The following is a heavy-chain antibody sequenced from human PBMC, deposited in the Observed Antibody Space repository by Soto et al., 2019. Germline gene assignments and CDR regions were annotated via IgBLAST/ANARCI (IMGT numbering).Heavy chain of an antibody. Sequence: EVELLESGGGLVQPGGSLRLSCAASGFTFSSYAMGWVRQAPGKGLEWVSAISGSGGSTYYADSVKGRFTISRDNSKNRXXLQKDSGRAEDTAVYYCANIDGYDFTPDFAEYFRGWGQGTLVTVSS. CDR3: ANIDGYDFTPDFAEYFRG. V-gene: IGHV3-23*01. D-gene: IGHD5-12*01. CDR1: GFTFSSYA. J-gene: IGHJ1*01. CDR2: ISGSGGST.